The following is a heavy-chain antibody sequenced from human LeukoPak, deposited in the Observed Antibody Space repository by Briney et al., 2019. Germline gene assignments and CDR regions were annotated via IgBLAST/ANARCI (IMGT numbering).Heavy chain of an antibody. CDR1: GFTFGDYG. Sequence: PGGSLRLSCTVSGFTFGDYGMSWFRQAPGKGLEWVGFIRSKAYGGTTEYAASVKGRFTISRDDSKSIAYLQMNSLKTEDTAVYYCTGSRRVYCGGDCYSFDYWGQGTLVTVSS. D-gene: IGHD2-21*02. V-gene: IGHV3-49*03. J-gene: IGHJ4*02. CDR3: TGSRRVYCGGDCYSFDY. CDR2: IRSKAYGGTT.